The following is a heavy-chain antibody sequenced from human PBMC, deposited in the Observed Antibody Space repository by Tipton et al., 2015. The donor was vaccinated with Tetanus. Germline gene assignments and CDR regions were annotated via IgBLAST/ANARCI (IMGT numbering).Heavy chain of an antibody. CDR3: TKDLSPGGADR. Sequence: SLRLSCAASGFTFSTHWMSWVRQAPGKGLEWVSGILWNSARIDYADSVRGRFTISIDNARNSLYLEMNSLRAEDTALYYCTKDLSPGGADRWGQGTLVIVSS. CDR2: ILWNSARI. CDR1: GFTFSTHW. J-gene: IGHJ5*02. D-gene: IGHD4-23*01. V-gene: IGHV3-9*01.